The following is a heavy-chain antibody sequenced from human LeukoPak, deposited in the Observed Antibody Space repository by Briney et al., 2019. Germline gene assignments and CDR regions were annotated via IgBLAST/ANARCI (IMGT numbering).Heavy chain of an antibody. V-gene: IGHV3-64D*06. CDR2: ISSNGGST. Sequence: GGSLRLSCSASGFTFSSYAMFWVRQAPGKELEYVSAISSNGGSTYYADSVKGRFTISRDNSKNTLYLQMSSLRAEDSALYYCVRDSQDGSVSDTYWGQGSLVTVSS. J-gene: IGHJ4*02. D-gene: IGHD2-8*01. CDR3: VRDSQDGSVSDTY. CDR1: GFTFSSYA.